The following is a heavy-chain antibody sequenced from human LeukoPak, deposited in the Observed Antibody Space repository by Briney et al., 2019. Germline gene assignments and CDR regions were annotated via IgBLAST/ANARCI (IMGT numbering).Heavy chain of an antibody. J-gene: IGHJ4*02. CDR1: GGSVSGYY. D-gene: IGHD2-15*01. Sequence: SETLSLTCVVSGGSVSGYYWAWIRKPPGGGLGWIGIAYYSGSTNYNPSFKSRITISVDTSRNQFSLQLSSVTAADTAVYYCARIHRYCSGGACYVLDNWGQGTLVAVSS. CDR2: AYYSGST. CDR3: ARIHRYCSGGACYVLDN. V-gene: IGHV4-59*02.